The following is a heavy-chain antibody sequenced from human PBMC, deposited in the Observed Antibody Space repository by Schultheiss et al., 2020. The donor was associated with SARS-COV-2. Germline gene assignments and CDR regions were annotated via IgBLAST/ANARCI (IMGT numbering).Heavy chain of an antibody. CDR3: AREAPEAIAVEEENWFDP. V-gene: IGHV1-69*13. CDR1: GGTFSSYA. Sequence: SVKVSCKASGGTFSSYAISWVRQAPGQGLEWMGGIIPIFGTANYAQKFQGRVTITADESTSTAYMELSSLRSEDTAVYYCAREAPEAIAVEEENWFDPWGQGTLVTVSS. J-gene: IGHJ5*02. D-gene: IGHD6-19*01. CDR2: IIPIFGTA.